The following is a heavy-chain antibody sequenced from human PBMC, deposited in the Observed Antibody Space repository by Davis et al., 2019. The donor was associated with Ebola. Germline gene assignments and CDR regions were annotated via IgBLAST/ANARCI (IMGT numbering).Heavy chain of an antibody. V-gene: IGHV5-51*01. CDR2: IYPGDSDT. CDR3: ARSYIVVVPAANTYYYYMDV. J-gene: IGHJ6*03. D-gene: IGHD2-2*01. CDR1: GYSFTSYW. Sequence: GESLKISCKGSGYSFTSYWIGWVRQMPGKGLEWMGIIYPGDSDTRYSPSFQGQVTISADKSISTAYLQWSSLKASDTAMYYCARSYIVVVPAANTYYYYMDVWGKGTTVTVSS.